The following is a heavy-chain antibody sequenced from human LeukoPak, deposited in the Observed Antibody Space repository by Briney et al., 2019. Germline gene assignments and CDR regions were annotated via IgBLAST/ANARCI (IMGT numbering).Heavy chain of an antibody. D-gene: IGHD3-16*01. Sequence: PGGSLRLSCAASGFTFSSYSMNWVRQAPGKGLEWVSYISSSSSTIYYADSVKGRFTISRDNAKNSLYLQMNSLRAEDTAVYYCARMAYFGGVYGMDVWGQGTTVTVSS. CDR2: ISSSSSTI. J-gene: IGHJ6*02. CDR1: GFTFSSYS. V-gene: IGHV3-48*01. CDR3: ARMAYFGGVYGMDV.